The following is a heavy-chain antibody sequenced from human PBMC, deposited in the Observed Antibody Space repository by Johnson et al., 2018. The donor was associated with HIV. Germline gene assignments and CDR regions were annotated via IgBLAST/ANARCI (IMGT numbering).Heavy chain of an antibody. J-gene: IGHJ3*02. CDR1: GFTFSGSA. CDR3: TTMGLGSSSWRYDAFDI. Sequence: VQLVESGGGLVQPGGSLRLSCAASGFTFSGSAMHWVRQASGKGLEWVGRIRSKADGGTTDYAAPVKGRFSISRDDSKNTLYLQMNSLKTEDTAVYYCTTMGLGSSSWRYDAFDIWGQGTMVIVSP. V-gene: IGHV3-15*01. D-gene: IGHD6-13*01. CDR2: IRSKADGGTT.